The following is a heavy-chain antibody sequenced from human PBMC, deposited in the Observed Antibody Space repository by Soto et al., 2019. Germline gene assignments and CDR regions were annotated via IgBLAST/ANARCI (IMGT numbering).Heavy chain of an antibody. CDR2: IYYSGST. V-gene: IGHV4-59*01. CDR3: ERSPRGYGDYDVSFGTRFDP. Sequence: SETLSLTCTVSGGSISSYYCSWIRQPPWKGLEWIGYIYYSGSTNYNPSLKSRVTISVDTSKNQFSLKLSSVTAADTAVYYCERSPRGYGDYDVSFGTRFDPWGQGTLVTVSS. D-gene: IGHD4-17*01. J-gene: IGHJ5*02. CDR1: GGSISSYY.